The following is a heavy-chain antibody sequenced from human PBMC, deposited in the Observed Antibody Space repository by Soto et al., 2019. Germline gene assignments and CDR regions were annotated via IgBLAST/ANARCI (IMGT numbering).Heavy chain of an antibody. Sequence: QVQLVESGGGVVQPGRSRRLSWEASGFTFISYAMHWFRQAPAKGLEWVAVISYDGSNKYYADSVKGRFTISRDNSKNTLYLQMNSLRAEDTAVYYCARAPTDSYYFDYWGQGTLVTVSS. V-gene: IGHV3-30-3*01. CDR1: GFTFISYA. CDR2: ISYDGSNK. D-gene: IGHD1-26*01. CDR3: ARAPTDSYYFDY. J-gene: IGHJ4*02.